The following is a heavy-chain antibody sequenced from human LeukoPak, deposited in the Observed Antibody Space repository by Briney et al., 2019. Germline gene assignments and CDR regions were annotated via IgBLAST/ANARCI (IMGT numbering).Heavy chain of an antibody. CDR2: INPNSGGT. Sequence: ASVKVSCKASRYTFTGYYIHWLRQAPGQGLEWMGWINPNSGGTNYAQKFQGRVTMTWDTSICTAYMELSRLGSDDTAVYYCARSGDYGFNYFDPWGQGTLVTVSS. J-gene: IGHJ5*02. CDR3: ARSGDYGFNYFDP. CDR1: RYTFTGYY. D-gene: IGHD4-17*01. V-gene: IGHV1-2*02.